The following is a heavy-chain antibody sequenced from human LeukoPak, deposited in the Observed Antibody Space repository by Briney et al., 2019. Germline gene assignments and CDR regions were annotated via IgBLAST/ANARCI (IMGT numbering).Heavy chain of an antibody. Sequence: GGSLRLSCAASGFTVSSNYMSWVRQAPGKGLEWVSVIYSGGSTYYADSVKGRFTISRDNSKNTLYLQMNSLRAEDTAAYYCARVAYYYDSSGYYDAFDIWGQGTMVTVSS. CDR1: GFTVSSNY. CDR2: IYSGGST. V-gene: IGHV3-66*02. D-gene: IGHD3-22*01. CDR3: ARVAYYYDSSGYYDAFDI. J-gene: IGHJ3*02.